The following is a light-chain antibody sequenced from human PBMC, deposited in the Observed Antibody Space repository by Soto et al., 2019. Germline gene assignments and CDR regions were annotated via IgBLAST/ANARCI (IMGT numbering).Light chain of an antibody. CDR2: GTS. CDR3: QHYGSSRT. CDR1: QGVSSNY. J-gene: IGKJ1*01. V-gene: IGKV3-20*01. Sequence: EIVLTQSPGTLSLSPGERATLSCRASQGVSSNYLAWYQQKSGQAPRLLLYGTSSRATGIPERFSGSGSGTGFTLTISRLEPEDFAVYYCQHYGSSRTFGQGTKVDIK.